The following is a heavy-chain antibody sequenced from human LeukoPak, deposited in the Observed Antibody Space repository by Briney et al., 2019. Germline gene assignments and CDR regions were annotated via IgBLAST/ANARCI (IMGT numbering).Heavy chain of an antibody. V-gene: IGHV1-8*03. CDR3: ARGPRVMYYDFWSGYYYYFDY. D-gene: IGHD3-3*01. J-gene: IGHJ4*02. Sequence: ASVKVSCKASGYTFTSYDINWVRQATGQGLEWMGWMNPNSGNTGYAQKFQGRVTITRNTSISTAYMELSSLRSEDTAVYYCARGPRVMYYDFWSGYYYYFDYWGQGTLVTVSS. CDR2: MNPNSGNT. CDR1: GYTFTSYD.